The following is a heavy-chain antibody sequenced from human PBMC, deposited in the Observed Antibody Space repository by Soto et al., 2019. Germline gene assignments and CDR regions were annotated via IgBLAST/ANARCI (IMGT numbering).Heavy chain of an antibody. CDR1: GFTFSNYD. Sequence: EVQLLESGGGLVQPGGSLRLSCAASGFTFSNYDMTWVRQAPGKGLECVSTINTSGGNTHYADSVKGRFSVSRNNSKNTLSLQMISQRAEDTTVYYCTKDWRHDSWGQGTLVTVSS. CDR3: TKDWRHDS. D-gene: IGHD6-25*01. CDR2: INTSGGNT. V-gene: IGHV3-23*01. J-gene: IGHJ5*01.